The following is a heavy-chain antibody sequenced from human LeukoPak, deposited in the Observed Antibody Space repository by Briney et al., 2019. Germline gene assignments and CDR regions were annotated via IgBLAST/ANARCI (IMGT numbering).Heavy chain of an antibody. Sequence: SETLSLTCPVSGGSISSGCYYWAWIRQSPGKGLEWIGSIYHSGSTYYNPSLKSRVTMSVDTSKKQFSLNLSSVTAADTAVYYCATTPREYSSTWYYFDYWGQGILVTVSS. V-gene: IGHV4-39*07. CDR3: ATTPREYSSTWYYFDY. CDR1: GGSISSGCYY. CDR2: IYHSGST. J-gene: IGHJ4*02. D-gene: IGHD6-13*01.